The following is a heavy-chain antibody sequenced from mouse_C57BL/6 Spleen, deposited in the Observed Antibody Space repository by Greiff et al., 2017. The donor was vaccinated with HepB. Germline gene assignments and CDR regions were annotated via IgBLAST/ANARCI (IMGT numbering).Heavy chain of an antibody. V-gene: IGHV3-8*01. Sequence: EVNVVESGPGLAKPSQTLSLTCSVTGYSITSDYWNWIRKFPGNKLEYMGYISYSGSTYSNPSLKSRISITRDTSKNQYYLQLNSVTTEDTATYDCARERSGYVGAMDYWGQGTSVTVSS. D-gene: IGHD3-2*02. CDR3: ARERSGYVGAMDY. CDR1: GYSITSDY. J-gene: IGHJ4*01. CDR2: ISYSGST.